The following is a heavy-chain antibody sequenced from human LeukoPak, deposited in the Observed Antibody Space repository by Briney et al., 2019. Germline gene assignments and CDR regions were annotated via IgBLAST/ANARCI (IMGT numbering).Heavy chain of an antibody. CDR1: GFTFSSYW. CDR2: INSDGSST. Sequence: GGSLRLSCAASGFTFSSYWMHWVRQAPGKGLVWVSRINSDGSSTSYADSVKGRFTISRDNAKNSLYLQMNSLRAEDTAVYYCARSVSMGVLDYWGQGTLVTVSS. D-gene: IGHD2-8*01. V-gene: IGHV3-74*01. J-gene: IGHJ4*02. CDR3: ARSVSMGVLDY.